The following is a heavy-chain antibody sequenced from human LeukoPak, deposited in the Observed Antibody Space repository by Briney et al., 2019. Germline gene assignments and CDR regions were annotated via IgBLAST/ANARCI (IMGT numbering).Heavy chain of an antibody. CDR1: GGSINSGSYF. J-gene: IGHJ4*02. D-gene: IGHD3-22*01. CDR3: ARSYGTRGYQSRGFDY. Sequence: SETLSLTCTVSGGSINSGSYFWNWIRQPAGKKLEFIGRVHSSGSSHYAPSLKSRATISIDSSTNQFSLRLNSVTAADSAVYYCARSYGTRGYQSRGFDYWGQGTLVSVSS. V-gene: IGHV4-61*02. CDR2: VHSSGSS.